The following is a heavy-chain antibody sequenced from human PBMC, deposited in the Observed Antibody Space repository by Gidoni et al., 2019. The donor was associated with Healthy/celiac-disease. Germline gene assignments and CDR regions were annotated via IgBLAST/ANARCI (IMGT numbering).Heavy chain of an antibody. CDR1: GYTFTSYY. D-gene: IGHD1-26*01. J-gene: IGHJ6*02. Sequence: QVQLVQPGAEVKKPGASVKVSCKASGYTFTSYYMHWVRQAPGQVLVWMGIINPSGGSTGYAQKFQGRVTMNRNTSTSTVYMELSSLRSEDTAVYYCARERMGLLYDYYGMDVWGQGTTVTVSS. V-gene: IGHV1-46*03. CDR2: INPSGGST. CDR3: ARERMGLLYDYYGMDV.